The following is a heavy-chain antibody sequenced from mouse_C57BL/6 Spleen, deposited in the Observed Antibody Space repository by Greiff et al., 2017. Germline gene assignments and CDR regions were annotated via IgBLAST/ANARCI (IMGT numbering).Heavy chain of an antibody. Sequence: EVQLVESGGGLVKPGGSLKLSCAASGFTFSSYAMSWVRQTPEKRLEWVATISDGGSYTYYPDNVKGRFTISRDNAKNNLYLQMSHLKSEDTAMYYCARDPLTAVVEGYCAMDYWGQGTSVTVSS. J-gene: IGHJ4*01. V-gene: IGHV5-4*01. D-gene: IGHD1-1*01. CDR2: ISDGGSYT. CDR3: ARDPLTAVVEGYCAMDY. CDR1: GFTFSSYA.